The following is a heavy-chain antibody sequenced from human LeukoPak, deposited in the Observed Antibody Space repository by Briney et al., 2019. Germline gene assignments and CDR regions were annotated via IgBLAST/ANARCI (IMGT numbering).Heavy chain of an antibody. V-gene: IGHV4-38-2*01. CDR1: GYSISSGYY. D-gene: IGHD4-23*01. CDR3: AKQGPTVVTRFDT. Sequence: SETLSLTCAVSGYSISSGYYWGWIRQPPGKGLDWIASMYHSGSTYYNPSLKSRVTISVDTSKNQFSLRLSSVTAADTAVYYCAKQGPTVVTRFDTWGQGTLVTVSS. CDR2: MYHSGST. J-gene: IGHJ4*02.